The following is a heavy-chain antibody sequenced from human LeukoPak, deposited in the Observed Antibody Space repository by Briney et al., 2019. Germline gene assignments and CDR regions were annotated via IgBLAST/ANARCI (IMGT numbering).Heavy chain of an antibody. D-gene: IGHD1-20*01. CDR2: IRYDGSNK. V-gene: IGHV3-30*02. CDR1: GFTFSSYG. CDR3: AKDFGITGTGGAYFDY. Sequence: GGSLRLSCTASGFTFSSYGMHWVRQAPGKGLEWVAFIRYDGSNKYYADSVKGRFTISRDNSKNTLYLQMNSLRAEDTAMYYCAKDFGITGTGGAYFDYWGQGTLITVSS. J-gene: IGHJ4*02.